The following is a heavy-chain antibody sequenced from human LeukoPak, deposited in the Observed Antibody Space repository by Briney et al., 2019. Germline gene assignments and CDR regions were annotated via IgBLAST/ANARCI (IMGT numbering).Heavy chain of an antibody. CDR3: ATETNGRHYDY. V-gene: IGHV3-21*06. D-gene: IGHD1-14*01. Sequence: PGGSLRLSCTASGLTFSTSGFNWVRQAPGKGLEWVASIGPTGSDRYHADSIKDRFTISRDNANNFLYLQMNSLRAEDTAVYYCATETNGRHYDYWGQGTLLTVSS. CDR2: IGPTGSDR. CDR1: GLTFSTSG. J-gene: IGHJ4*02.